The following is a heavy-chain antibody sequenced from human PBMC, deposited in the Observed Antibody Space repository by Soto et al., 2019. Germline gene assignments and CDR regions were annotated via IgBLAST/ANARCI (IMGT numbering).Heavy chain of an antibody. J-gene: IGHJ6*02. Sequence: QVQLVESGGGVVQPGRSLRLSCAASGFTFSSYGMHWVRQAPGKGLEWVAVISYDGSNKYYADSVKGRFTISRDNSKNTLYLPMNSMRAEDTAVYYCAKEDEYSSSSDGMDVWGQGTTVTVSS. V-gene: IGHV3-30*18. CDR1: GFTFSSYG. D-gene: IGHD6-6*01. CDR2: ISYDGSNK. CDR3: AKEDEYSSSSDGMDV.